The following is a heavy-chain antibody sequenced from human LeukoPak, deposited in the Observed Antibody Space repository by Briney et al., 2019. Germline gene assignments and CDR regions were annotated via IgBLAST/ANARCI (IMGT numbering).Heavy chain of an antibody. V-gene: IGHV3-9*01. CDR2: ISWNSGSI. J-gene: IGHJ4*02. CDR1: GFTFDDYA. D-gene: IGHD1-26*01. Sequence: GRSLRLSCAASGFTFDDYAMHWVRQAPGKGLEWVSGISWNSGSIGYADSVKGRFTISRDNAKNSLYLQMNSLRAEDTAVYYCASIVGATDWGQGTLVTVSS. CDR3: ASIVGATD.